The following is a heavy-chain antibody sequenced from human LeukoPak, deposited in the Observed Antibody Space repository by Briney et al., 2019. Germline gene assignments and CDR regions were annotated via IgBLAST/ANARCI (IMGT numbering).Heavy chain of an antibody. Sequence: WGSLSLTCAASGCTNSVYWFGWIRQGQGKGQELVSSINSSSSYIYYPAPEKGRFTIARDNAKNSLYLQTNSLGAEDTAVYYCGRATTNGDSLDSWGQGTLVTVSS. CDR3: GRATTNGDSLDS. D-gene: IGHD4-17*01. V-gene: IGHV3-21*01. J-gene: IGHJ5*01. CDR2: INSSSSYI. CDR1: GCTNSVYW.